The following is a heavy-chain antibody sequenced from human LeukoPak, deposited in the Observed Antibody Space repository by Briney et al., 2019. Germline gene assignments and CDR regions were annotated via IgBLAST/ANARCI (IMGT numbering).Heavy chain of an antibody. J-gene: IGHJ6*03. CDR2: IWYDGSNN. CDR1: GFTFSTYG. V-gene: IGHV3-33*01. D-gene: IGHD2-15*01. Sequence: PGGSLRLSCAASGFTFSTYGMHWVRQAPGKGLEWVAVIWYDGSNNYYADSVKGRFTISRDNSKNTLYLQMNSLRAEDTAVYCCARCSCGSCFPRGYMDVWGKGTTVTVSS. CDR3: ARCSCGSCFPRGYMDV.